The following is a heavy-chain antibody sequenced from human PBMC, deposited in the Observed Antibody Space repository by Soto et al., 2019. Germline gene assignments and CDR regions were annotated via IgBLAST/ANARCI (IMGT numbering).Heavy chain of an antibody. CDR1: GYTFTSYD. Sequence: GASVKVSCKASGYTFTSYDINWVRQATGQGLEWMGWMNPNSGNTNYAQKLQGRVTMTTDTSTSTAYMELRSLRSDDTAVYYCARRRMATILDYWGQGTLVTVSS. CDR3: ARRRMATILDY. J-gene: IGHJ4*02. D-gene: IGHD5-12*01. V-gene: IGHV1-18*01. CDR2: MNPNSGNT.